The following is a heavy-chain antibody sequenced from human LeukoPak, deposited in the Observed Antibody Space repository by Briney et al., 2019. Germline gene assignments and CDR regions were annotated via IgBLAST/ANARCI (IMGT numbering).Heavy chain of an antibody. V-gene: IGHV3-74*01. CDR2: INSDEINT. D-gene: IGHD6-13*01. CDR3: ARDRGVYSRTLED. Sequence: PGGPLRLSCAASGFTFSNYWTHWVRQAPGKALVWVSHINSDEINTRYAPSVKGRFTISTDNAKITLNLQMSSLRAEDTAVYYCARDRGVYSRTLEDWGQGNLVTVSS. J-gene: IGHJ4*02. CDR1: GFTFSNYW.